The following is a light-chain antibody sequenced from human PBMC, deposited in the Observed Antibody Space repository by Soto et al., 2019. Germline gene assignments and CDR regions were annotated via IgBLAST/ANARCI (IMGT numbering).Light chain of an antibody. CDR1: SSNIGNNY. Sequence: QSVLTQPPSVSAAPGQKVTISCSGSSSNIGNNYVSWYQQLPGTAPKLLIYDNNQRHSGILDRFSGSKSGASATLGISGLQTGDEADYYCGTWDTSLTVYVFGPGTKVTVL. V-gene: IGLV1-51*01. CDR2: DNN. J-gene: IGLJ1*01. CDR3: GTWDTSLTVYV.